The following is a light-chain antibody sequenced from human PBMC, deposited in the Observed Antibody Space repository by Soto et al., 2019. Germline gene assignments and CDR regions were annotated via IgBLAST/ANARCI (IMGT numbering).Light chain of an antibody. CDR3: AAWYDSMNGWV. J-gene: IGLJ3*02. CDR1: SSNIGSNT. V-gene: IGLV1-44*01. Sequence: QPVLTQPPSASGTPGQRVTITCSGSSSNIGSNTVNWYQQLPRTAPTLLIYTSNQWPSGVLDRFSGSTSGTYASLAISGLQSADEADYYCAAWYDSMNGWVFGGGTKLTVL. CDR2: TSN.